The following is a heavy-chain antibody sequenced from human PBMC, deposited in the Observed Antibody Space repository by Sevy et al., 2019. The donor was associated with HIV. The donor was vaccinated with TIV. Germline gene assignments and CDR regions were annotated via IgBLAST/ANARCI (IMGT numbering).Heavy chain of an antibody. CDR1: GGSITSLY. CDR3: AGENAWGRGYS. CDR2: IYYNGHI. J-gene: IGHJ4*02. V-gene: IGHV4-59*08. Sequence: SETLSLTCTVSGGSITSLYWNWIRQPPGKGLEWMANIYYNGHINYNPSLKSRVTLSFDTSKNQFSLRRSSVTAADTAMYYCAGENAWGRGYSWGQGTLVTVSS. D-gene: IGHD1-26*01.